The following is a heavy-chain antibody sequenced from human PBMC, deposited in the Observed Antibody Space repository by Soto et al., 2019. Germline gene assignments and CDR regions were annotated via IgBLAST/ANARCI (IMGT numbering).Heavy chain of an antibody. CDR1: GGSISSSSYY. J-gene: IGHJ3*02. CDR2: IYYSGST. Sequence: PSETLSLTCTVSGGSISSSSYYWGWIRQPPGKGLEWIGSIYYSGSTYYNPSLKSRVTISVDTSKNQFSLKLSSVTAADTAVYYCARHRIHRLSGSRDAFDIWGQGTMVTVSS. V-gene: IGHV4-39*01. CDR3: ARHRIHRLSGSRDAFDI. D-gene: IGHD1-26*01.